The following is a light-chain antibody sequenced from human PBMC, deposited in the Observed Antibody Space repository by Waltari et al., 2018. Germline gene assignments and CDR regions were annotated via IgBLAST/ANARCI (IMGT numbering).Light chain of an antibody. CDR3: QQFKSYPRT. Sequence: AIQLTQSPPSLSAAVGDRVTITWRASKVINNALAWYQQKPGKPPKLLICDASSLESGVPSRFSGSGSGTDFTLTISSLQPEDFATYYCQQFKSYPRTFGQGTRLE. CDR1: KVINNA. J-gene: IGKJ5*01. CDR2: DAS. V-gene: IGKV1-13*02.